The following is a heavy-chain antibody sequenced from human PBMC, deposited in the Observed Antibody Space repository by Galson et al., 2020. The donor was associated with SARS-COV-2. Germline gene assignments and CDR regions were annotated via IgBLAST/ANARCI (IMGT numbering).Heavy chain of an antibody. CDR2: FSYTGTS. V-gene: IGHV4-59*01. CDR1: GDSMSSSY. J-gene: IGHJ3*01. CDR3: ARDSGCLAHDALDF. Sequence: ETSETLSLTCTVSGDSMSSSYWTWIRQPPGKRLEWIGYFSYTGTSYYNPSLESRVTISGDMSKSQFSLRLSSVTAADTAVYYCARDSGCLAHDALDFWGQGIRVTVSS. D-gene: IGHD3-3*02.